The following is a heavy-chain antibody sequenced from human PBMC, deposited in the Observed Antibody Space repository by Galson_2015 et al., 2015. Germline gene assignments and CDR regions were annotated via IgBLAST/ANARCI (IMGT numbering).Heavy chain of an antibody. D-gene: IGHD1-26*01. J-gene: IGHJ4*02. CDR1: GFTFGSYT. CDR2: ISSSSATI. Sequence: SLRLSCAASGFTFGSYTISWVRQAPGKGLEWVSYISSSSATIYYADSVKGRFTISRDNAKNSLYLQMNSLRDEDTAVYYCARDPWRGSYKVFYFDYWGQGTLVTVSS. V-gene: IGHV3-48*02. CDR3: ARDPWRGSYKVFYFDY.